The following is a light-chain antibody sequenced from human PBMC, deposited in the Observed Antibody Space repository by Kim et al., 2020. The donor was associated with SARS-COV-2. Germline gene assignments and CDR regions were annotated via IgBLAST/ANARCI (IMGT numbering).Light chain of an antibody. CDR1: SSDVGGYSY. J-gene: IGLJ2*01. V-gene: IGLV2-11*01. Sequence: QSALTQPRSVSGSPGQSVTISCTGTSSDVGGYSYVSWYQQHPGKAPKLMIYDVSKRPSGVPDRFSGSKSGNTASLTISGLQAEDEADYYCCSYAGSYGVVFGGGTQLTVL. CDR3: CSYAGSYGVV. CDR2: DVS.